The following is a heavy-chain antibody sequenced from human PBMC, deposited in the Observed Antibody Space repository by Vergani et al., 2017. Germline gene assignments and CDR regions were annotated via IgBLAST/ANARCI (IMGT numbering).Heavy chain of an antibody. CDR3: ARSPPSYYYDSSGYFDY. V-gene: IGHV3-48*03. CDR2: ISSSGSTI. J-gene: IGHJ4*02. CDR1: GFTFSSYE. D-gene: IGHD3-22*01. Sequence: EVQLLESGGGLVQPGGSLRLSCAASGFTFSSYEMNWVRQAPGKGLEWVSYISSSGSTIYYADSVKGRFTISRDNAKNSLYLQMNSLRAEDTAVYYCARSPPSYYYDSSGYFDYWGQGTLVTVSS.